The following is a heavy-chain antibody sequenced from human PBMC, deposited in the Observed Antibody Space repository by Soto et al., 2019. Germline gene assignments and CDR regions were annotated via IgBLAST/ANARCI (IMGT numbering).Heavy chain of an antibody. CDR3: GKERRGSGWFVCKY. CDR2: IIGNGSDT. D-gene: IGHD6-19*01. V-gene: IGHV3-23*01. CDR1: GFPFSHYA. J-gene: IGHJ4*02. Sequence: GVSLRLSCAASGFPFSHYAMSWVRQSPGKGLEWVSAIIGNGSDTTYADSVRGRFTISRDNSKDTLYLQMNSLINDDTAGDYCGKERRGSGWFVCKYWGKGGLATVS.